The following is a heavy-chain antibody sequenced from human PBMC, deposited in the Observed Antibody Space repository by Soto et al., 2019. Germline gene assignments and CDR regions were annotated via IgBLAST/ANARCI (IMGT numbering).Heavy chain of an antibody. CDR3: ARGSAFIAINN. D-gene: IGHD2-21*01. V-gene: IGHV3-21*01. J-gene: IGHJ4*02. CDR2: IGTSGSYI. Sequence: GGSLRLSCAVSGFIFSGYSMNWVRRAPGRGLEWVSSIGTSGSYIYDTDSVKGRFTISRDNTKDSLYLQMNSLSAEDTAIYYSARGSAFIAINNWGQGT. CDR1: GFIFSGYS.